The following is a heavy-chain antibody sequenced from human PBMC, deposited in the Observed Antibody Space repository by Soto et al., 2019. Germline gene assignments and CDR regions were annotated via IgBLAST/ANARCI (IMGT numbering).Heavy chain of an antibody. CDR2: IRGSGSST. CDR3: AKVIGDSSGYYDHDYYYGMGV. V-gene: IGHV3-23*01. J-gene: IGHJ6*02. CDR1: GFTFSSYA. Sequence: EVQLLESGGGLVQPGGSLRLSCAASGFTFSSYAMSWVRQAPGKGLEWVAAIRGSGSSTYYADSVKGRFTISRDNSKNTQYLQMNILRAEDTAVYYCAKVIGDSSGYYDHDYYYGMGVWGPGTTVTVSS. D-gene: IGHD3-22*01.